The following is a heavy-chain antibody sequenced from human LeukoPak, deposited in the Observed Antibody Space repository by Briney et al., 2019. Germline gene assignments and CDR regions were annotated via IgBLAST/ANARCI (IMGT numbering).Heavy chain of an antibody. V-gene: IGHV4-30-2*01. CDR1: GGSISSGGYY. CDR3: ARDSSDPRTIAAAGNHWFDP. D-gene: IGHD6-13*01. CDR2: IYHSGST. J-gene: IGHJ5*02. Sequence: SETLSLTCTVSGGSISSGGYYWSWIRQPPGKGLEWIGYIYHSGSTYYNPSLKSRVTISVDRSKNQFSLKLSSVTAADTAVYYCARDSSDPRTIAAAGNHWFDPWGQGTLVTVSS.